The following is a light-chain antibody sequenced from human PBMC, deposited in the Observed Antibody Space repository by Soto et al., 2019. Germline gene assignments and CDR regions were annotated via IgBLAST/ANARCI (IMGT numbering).Light chain of an antibody. J-gene: IGKJ5*01. Sequence: EIVMTPSPATLSVSPGERATLYCQARQSVRRNLAWYQQKPGQAPRLLIYDASTRATGIPARFSGSGSGTEFILTISSLQSEDFGVYYCQQYNNWPPITFGQGTRREIK. CDR2: DAS. CDR1: QSVRRN. V-gene: IGKV3D-15*01. CDR3: QQYNNWPPIT.